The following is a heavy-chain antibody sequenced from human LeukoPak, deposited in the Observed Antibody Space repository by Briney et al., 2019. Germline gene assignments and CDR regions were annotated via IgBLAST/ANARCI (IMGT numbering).Heavy chain of an antibody. CDR2: ISSSSGSK. Sequence: GGSLRLSCGASGFAFRTYSMSWVRQAPGKGLEWVSYISSSSGSKHYADSVRGRFTISRDNSKNTLYLQMNSLRAEDTAVYYCARSPAVRRGYCFDYWGQGTLVTVSS. CDR3: ARSPAVRRGYCFDY. CDR1: GFAFRTYS. V-gene: IGHV3-48*01. D-gene: IGHD1-14*01. J-gene: IGHJ4*02.